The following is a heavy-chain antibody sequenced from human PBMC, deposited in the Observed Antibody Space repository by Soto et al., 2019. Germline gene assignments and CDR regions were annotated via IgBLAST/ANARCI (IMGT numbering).Heavy chain of an antibody. Sequence: LSLTCTVSGGSISSGDYYWSWIRQPPGQGLEWIGYIYDSGSTDYNPSLKSRVTISVDTSKNQFSLKLSSVTAADTAVYYCARESPYYYDSSGYYNNYYGMDVWGQGTTGTVSS. CDR1: GGSISSGDYY. CDR3: ARESPYYYDSSGYYNNYYGMDV. D-gene: IGHD3-22*01. J-gene: IGHJ6*02. V-gene: IGHV4-30-4*01. CDR2: IYDSGST.